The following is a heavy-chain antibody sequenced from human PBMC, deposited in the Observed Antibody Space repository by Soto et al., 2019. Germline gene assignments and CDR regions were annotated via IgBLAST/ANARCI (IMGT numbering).Heavy chain of an antibody. V-gene: IGHV1-18*01. D-gene: IGHD2-15*01. J-gene: IGHJ4*02. CDR1: GYTFTSYG. Sequence: GASVKVSCKASGYTFTSYGISWVRQAPGQGLEWMGWISAYNGNTNYAQKLQGRVTMTTDTSTSTAYMELRSLRSDDTAVYYCARAGCSGGSCYFYFDYWGQGTLVTVSS. CDR2: ISAYNGNT. CDR3: ARAGCSGGSCYFYFDY.